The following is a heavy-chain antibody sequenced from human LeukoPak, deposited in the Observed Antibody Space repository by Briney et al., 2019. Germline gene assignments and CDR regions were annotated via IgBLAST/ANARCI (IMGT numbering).Heavy chain of an antibody. CDR1: GYRFNSYW. CDR2: IDPSDSYT. V-gene: IGHV5-10-1*01. Sequence: GESLRISCKGSGYRFNSYWINWVRQMPGRGLDWMGTIDPSDSYTKYSPSFQGHVTISADKSISTAYLQWSSLKASDTAMYYCARPLSSGYYGGGFDIWGQGTMVTVSS. D-gene: IGHD3-22*01. CDR3: ARPLSSGYYGGGFDI. J-gene: IGHJ3*02.